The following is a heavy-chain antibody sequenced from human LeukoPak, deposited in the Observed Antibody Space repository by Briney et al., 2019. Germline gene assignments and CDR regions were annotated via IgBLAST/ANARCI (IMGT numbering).Heavy chain of an antibody. CDR1: GITLSNYA. CDR2: ISRNGDST. CDR3: ARDGWFGEAYSYYYYMDV. J-gene: IGHJ6*03. D-gene: IGHD3-10*01. V-gene: IGHV3-64*01. Sequence: GGSLRLSCAASGITLSNYAIHWVRQAPGKGLEYVSAISRNGDSTFYANSVEGRFTISRDNSKNTLYLQMGSLRTEDMAVYYCARDGWFGEAYSYYYYMDVWGKGTTVTVSS.